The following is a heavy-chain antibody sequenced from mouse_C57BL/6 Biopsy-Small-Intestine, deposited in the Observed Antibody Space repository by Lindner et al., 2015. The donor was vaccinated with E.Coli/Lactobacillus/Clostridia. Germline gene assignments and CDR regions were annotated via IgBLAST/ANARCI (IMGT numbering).Heavy chain of an antibody. Sequence: VQLQESGPELVKPGASVKISCKASGYSFTGYYMNWVKQSPEKSLEWIGEINPSTGGTTYNQKFKAKATLTVDKSSSTAYMQLKSLTSEDSAVYYCARRGYNRGYAMDYWGQGTSVTVSS. V-gene: IGHV1-42*01. CDR1: GYSFTGYY. CDR2: INPSTGGT. CDR3: ARRGYNRGYAMDY. J-gene: IGHJ4*01. D-gene: IGHD1-3*01.